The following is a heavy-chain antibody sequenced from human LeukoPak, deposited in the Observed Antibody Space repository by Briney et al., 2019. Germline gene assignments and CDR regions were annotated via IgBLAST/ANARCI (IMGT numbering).Heavy chain of an antibody. V-gene: IGHV4-39*02. CDR3: AREGIYYDILTGYDY. J-gene: IGHJ4*02. Sequence: SETLSLTCTVSGGSISSSSYYWGWIRQPPGKGLEWIGSIYYSGSSYYNPSLKSRVTISVDTSKNQFSLQLSSVTAADTAVYYFAREGIYYDILTGYDYWGQGTLVTVSS. D-gene: IGHD3-9*01. CDR2: IYYSGSS. CDR1: GGSISSSSYY.